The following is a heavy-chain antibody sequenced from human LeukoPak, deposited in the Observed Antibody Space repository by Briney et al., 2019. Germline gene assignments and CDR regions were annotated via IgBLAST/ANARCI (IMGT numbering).Heavy chain of an antibody. CDR1: GFTFSSYW. D-gene: IGHD3-10*01. J-gene: IGHJ4*02. CDR3: VASWEYYYGSGSRPFDY. V-gene: IGHV3-7*01. Sequence: PGGSLRLSCAASGFTFSSYWMSWVRQAPGKGLEWVANIKQDGSEKYYVDSVNGRFTISRDNAKNSLYLQMNSLRAEDTAVYYCVASWEYYYGSGSRPFDYWGQGTLVTVSS. CDR2: IKQDGSEK.